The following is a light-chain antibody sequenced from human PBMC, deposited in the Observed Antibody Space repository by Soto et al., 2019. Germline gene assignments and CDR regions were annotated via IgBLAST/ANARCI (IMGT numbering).Light chain of an antibody. CDR1: QSISSSY. Sequence: EIVLTQSPGTLSLSPGEGATLSCRASQSISSSYLAWYQHNRGQAPRLLIYGASTRAAGTPDRFSGSGSGTDFTLTISRLEPEECAVYYCQQYGSSRWTFGQGTKVEIK. J-gene: IGKJ1*01. CDR2: GAS. CDR3: QQYGSSRWT. V-gene: IGKV3-20*01.